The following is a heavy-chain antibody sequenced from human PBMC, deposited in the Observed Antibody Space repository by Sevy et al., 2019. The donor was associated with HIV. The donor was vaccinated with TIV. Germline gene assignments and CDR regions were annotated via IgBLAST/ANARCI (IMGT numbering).Heavy chain of an antibody. CDR2: IYYSGST. D-gene: IGHD2-15*01. CDR1: GGSVSSGSYY. CDR3: AREGVVAAVVDY. Sequence: SETLSLTCTVSGGSVSSGSYYWSWIRQPPGKGLEWIGYIYYSGSTNYNPSLKSRVTISVDTSKNQFSLKLGSVTAADTAVYYCAREGVVAAVVDYWGQGTLVTVSS. V-gene: IGHV4-61*01. J-gene: IGHJ4*02.